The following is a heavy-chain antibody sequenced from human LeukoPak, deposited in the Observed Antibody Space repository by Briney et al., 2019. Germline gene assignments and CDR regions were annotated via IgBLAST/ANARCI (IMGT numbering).Heavy chain of an antibody. J-gene: IGHJ4*02. CDR3: ARRQHFDY. CDR1: GFTFSSYE. CDR2: ISGSGSTI. D-gene: IGHD6-13*01. V-gene: IGHV3-48*03. Sequence: VGSLRLSCAASGFTFSSYEMNWVRQAPGKGLEWVSYISGSGSTIYYADSVKGRFTISRDNAKNSLYLQMNSLRAEDTAVYYCARRQHFDYWGQGTLVTVSS.